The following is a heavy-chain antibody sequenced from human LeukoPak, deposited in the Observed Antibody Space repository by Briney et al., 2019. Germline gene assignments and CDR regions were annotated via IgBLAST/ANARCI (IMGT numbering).Heavy chain of an antibody. D-gene: IGHD3-10*01. Sequence: GGSLRLSCAASGFTFSSYAMHWVRQAPGKGLEWVAVISYDGSNKYYADSVKGRFTISRDNSKNTLYLQMNSLRAEDTAVYYCARSLNYYGSGSYHDYWGQGTLVTVSS. CDR1: GFTFSSYA. J-gene: IGHJ4*02. V-gene: IGHV3-30-3*01. CDR2: ISYDGSNK. CDR3: ARSLNYYGSGSYHDY.